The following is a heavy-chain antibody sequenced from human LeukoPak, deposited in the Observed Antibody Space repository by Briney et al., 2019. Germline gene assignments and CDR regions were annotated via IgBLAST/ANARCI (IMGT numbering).Heavy chain of an antibody. CDR3: ARGVVAPNWFDP. CDR2: ISAYNGNT. D-gene: IGHD2-2*01. V-gene: IGHV1-18*01. Sequence: ASVTVSCKASGYTFTSYGISWVRQAPGQGLGWMGWISAYNGNTNYAQKLQGRVTMTTDTSTSTAYMELRSLRSDDTAVYYCARGVVAPNWFDPWGQGTLVTVSS. CDR1: GYTFTSYG. J-gene: IGHJ5*02.